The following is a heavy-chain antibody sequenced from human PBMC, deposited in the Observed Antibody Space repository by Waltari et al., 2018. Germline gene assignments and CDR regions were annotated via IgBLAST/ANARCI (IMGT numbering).Heavy chain of an antibody. Sequence: EVQLVETGGGLIQPGGSLRLSCAASGITVSSNYISWVRQAPGKGLEWVSIIYSGGTIYYADSVKGRFTISRDNSKNTVYLQMSSLRAEDTAVYYCAREDRWGQGTLVTVSS. V-gene: IGHV3-53*02. CDR3: AREDR. CDR2: IYSGGTI. CDR1: GITVSSNY. J-gene: IGHJ4*02.